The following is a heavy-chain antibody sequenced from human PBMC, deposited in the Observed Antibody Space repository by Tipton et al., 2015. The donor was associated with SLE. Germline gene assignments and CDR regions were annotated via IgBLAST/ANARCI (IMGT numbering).Heavy chain of an antibody. CDR2: VYSAART. Sequence: GSLRLSCTASGFTFRSSAMTWVRQAPGKGPEWVSIVYSAARTHYSDSVRGRFIISRDDSKNTLYLEMESLRAADTAVYYCARPRIDGSPYVGLDCWGQGTLVTVSS. V-gene: IGHV3-23*03. D-gene: IGHD3-22*01. CDR1: GFTFRSSA. J-gene: IGHJ4*02. CDR3: ARPRIDGSPYVGLDC.